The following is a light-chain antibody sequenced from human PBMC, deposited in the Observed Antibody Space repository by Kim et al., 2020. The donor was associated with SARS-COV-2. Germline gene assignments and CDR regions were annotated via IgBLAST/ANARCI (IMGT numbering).Light chain of an antibody. V-gene: IGLV1-40*01. Sequence: RVVISCTGSSCNIEAGCDVKWYQHFAGTAPKLRMYSNDNRPSGVPDRFSGSKSVTSASLAISGLQAEDEAYYYCQSYDSGLRAWVFGGGTQLTVL. CDR1: SCNIEAGCD. J-gene: IGLJ2*01. CDR2: SND. CDR3: QSYDSGLRAWV.